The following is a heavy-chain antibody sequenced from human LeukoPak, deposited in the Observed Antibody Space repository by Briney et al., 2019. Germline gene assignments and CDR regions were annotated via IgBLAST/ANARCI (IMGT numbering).Heavy chain of an antibody. CDR3: AREGLRLGEFVYY. J-gene: IGHJ4*02. V-gene: IGHV4-38-2*02. Sequence: PSETLSLTCTVSGYSISSGYYWGWIRQPPGKGLEWIGSIYHSGSTYYNPSLKSRVTISVDTSKNQFSLKLSSVTAADTAVYYCAREGLRLGEFVYYWGQGTLVTVSS. D-gene: IGHD3-16*01. CDR1: GYSISSGYY. CDR2: IYHSGST.